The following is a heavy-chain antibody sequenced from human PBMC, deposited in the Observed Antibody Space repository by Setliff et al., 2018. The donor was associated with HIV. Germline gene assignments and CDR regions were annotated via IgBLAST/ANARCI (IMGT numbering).Heavy chain of an antibody. D-gene: IGHD2-2*01. CDR3: ARGESTTWDLAEYFQH. J-gene: IGHJ1*01. CDR2: VYYTGTS. V-gene: IGHV4-31*02. Sequence: SETLSLTCTVSGVSVSSGGYYWSWIRQHPGKGLEWIGYVYYTGTSYFNPSLKSRITISVDTSKNHFSLRLGFVTAADTAVYYCARGESTTWDLAEYFQHWGHGTLVTVSS. CDR1: GVSVSSGGYY.